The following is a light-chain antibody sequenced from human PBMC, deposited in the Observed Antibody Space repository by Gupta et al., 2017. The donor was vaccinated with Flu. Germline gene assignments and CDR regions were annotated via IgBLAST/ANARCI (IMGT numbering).Light chain of an antibody. V-gene: IGKV3-11*01. J-gene: IGKJ2*01. CDR2: SPS. CDR1: QSVSDY. CDR3: QQRCNWPMYT. Sequence: EIVLTQSPATLSLSPGDRADLSCRASQSVSDYIVWYQQKPGQPPRLLLFSPSTRAAGIPPRFSVSGYGTDXTLTISXREQEDFAVYYCQQRCNWPMYTFGXGTRLEI.